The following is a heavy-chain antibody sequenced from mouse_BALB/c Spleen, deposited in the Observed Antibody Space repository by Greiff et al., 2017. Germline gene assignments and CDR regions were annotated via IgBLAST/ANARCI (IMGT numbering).Heavy chain of an antibody. CDR3: AREANDYDDVSLFDY. V-gene: IGHV1-63*02. D-gene: IGHD2-4*01. Sequence: QVQLQQSGAELVRPGTSVKISCKASGYTFTNYWLGWVKQRPGHGLEWIGDIYPGGGYTNYNEKFKGKATLTADTSSSTAYMQLSSLTSEDSAVYFCAREANDYDDVSLFDYWGQGTTLTVSS. CDR1: GYTFTNYW. J-gene: IGHJ2*01. CDR2: IYPGGGYT.